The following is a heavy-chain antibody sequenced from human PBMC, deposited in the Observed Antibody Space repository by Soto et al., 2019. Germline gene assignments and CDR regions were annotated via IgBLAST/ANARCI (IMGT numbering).Heavy chain of an antibody. J-gene: IGHJ4*02. CDR1: GDTASKQY. Sequence: SDPLSLTCTASGDTASKQYLCWLRRPPGRGLEWIGYIYRSGSTKYNPSLKSRLTISVDTSKNQFSLKLCSVTAAYTAVYYCARTVDIVGTTEPNYDYWGQGTRVTVSS. V-gene: IGHV4-4*09. CDR2: IYRSGST. D-gene: IGHD5-12*01. CDR3: ARTVDIVGTTEPNYDY.